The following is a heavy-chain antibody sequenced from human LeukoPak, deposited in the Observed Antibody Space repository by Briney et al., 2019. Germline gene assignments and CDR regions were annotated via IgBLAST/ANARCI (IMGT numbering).Heavy chain of an antibody. Sequence: SETLSLTCTVSGGSISNFYWSWIREPPGKGLEWIGYIHHSGSTNYNPSLKSRVTISVDTSKNQFSLKLGSVTAADTAVYYCARGLGTTTSTYGYWGQGTLVTVSS. J-gene: IGHJ4*02. CDR1: GGSISNFY. V-gene: IGHV4-59*01. CDR3: ARGLGTTTSTYGY. CDR2: IHHSGST. D-gene: IGHD1-26*01.